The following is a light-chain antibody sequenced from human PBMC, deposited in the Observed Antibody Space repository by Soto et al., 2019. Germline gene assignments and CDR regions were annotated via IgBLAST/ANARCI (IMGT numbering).Light chain of an antibody. Sequence: EIVMTQSPATLSVSPGERATLSCRASQSVSSYLAWYQQKPGQAPRLLIYDASNRATGIPARFSGSGSGTDFTLTISRLEPEDFAVYYCQQYGSSPPTWTFGQGTKVDIK. V-gene: IGKV3-20*01. J-gene: IGKJ1*01. CDR2: DAS. CDR1: QSVSSY. CDR3: QQYGSSPPTWT.